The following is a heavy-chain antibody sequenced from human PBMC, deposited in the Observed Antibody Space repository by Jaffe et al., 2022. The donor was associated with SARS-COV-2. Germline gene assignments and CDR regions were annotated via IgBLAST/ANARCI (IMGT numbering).Heavy chain of an antibody. Sequence: EVQLVESGGGLVKPGGSLRLSCAASGFTFSSYSMNWVRQAPGKGLEWVSSISSSSSYIYYADSVKGRFTISRDNAKNSLYLQMNSLRAEDTAVYYCARDVGKDCSSTSCRVPRRGLQHWGQGTLVTVSS. CDR1: GFTFSSYS. D-gene: IGHD2-2*01. CDR3: ARDVGKDCSSTSCRVPRRGLQH. J-gene: IGHJ1*01. V-gene: IGHV3-21*01. CDR2: ISSSSSYI.